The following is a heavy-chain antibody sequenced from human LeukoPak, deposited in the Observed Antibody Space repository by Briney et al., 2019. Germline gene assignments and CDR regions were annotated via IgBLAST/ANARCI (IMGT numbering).Heavy chain of an antibody. J-gene: IGHJ4*02. CDR1: GGSISSYY. V-gene: IGHV4-38-2*02. CDR3: ARATPPVAGYYFDY. Sequence: PSETLSLTCTVSGGSISSYYWSWIRQPPGKGLEWIGSIYHSGSTYYNPSLKSRVTISVDTPKNQFSLKLSSVTAADTAVYYCARATPPVAGYYFDYWGQGTLVTVSS. CDR2: IYHSGST. D-gene: IGHD6-19*01.